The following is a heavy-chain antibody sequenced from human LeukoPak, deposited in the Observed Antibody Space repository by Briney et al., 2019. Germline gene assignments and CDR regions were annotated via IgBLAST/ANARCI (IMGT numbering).Heavy chain of an antibody. D-gene: IGHD2-2*01. CDR3: ARVVVVVPAVRYFDY. CDR1: GFTFNRCW. V-gene: IGHV3-30-3*01. J-gene: IGHJ4*02. Sequence: GGSLRLSCAASGFTFNRCWMSWVRQAPGKGLEWVAVISYDGSNKYYADSVKGRFTISRDNSKNTLYLQMNSLRAEDTAVYYCARVVVVVPAVRYFDYWGQGTLVTVSS. CDR2: ISYDGSNK.